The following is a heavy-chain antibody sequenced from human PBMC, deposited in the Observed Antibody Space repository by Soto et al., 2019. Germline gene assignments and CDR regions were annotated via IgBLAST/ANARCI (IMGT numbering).Heavy chain of an antibody. CDR3: ARPRSQDGHYFDY. V-gene: IGHV5-51*01. J-gene: IGHJ4*02. CDR2: IYPGDSDT. Sequence: GESLKISCKGSGCSFTNYWIGWVRQMTGKGLERMGIIYPGDSDTRYSPSFQGQVTISADKSISTAYLQWSSLKASDTAMYYCARPRSQDGHYFDYWGQGTLVTVSS. CDR1: GCSFTNYW. D-gene: IGHD2-15*01.